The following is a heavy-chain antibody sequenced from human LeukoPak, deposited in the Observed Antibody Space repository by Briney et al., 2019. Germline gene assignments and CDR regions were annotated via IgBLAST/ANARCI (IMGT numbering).Heavy chain of an antibody. CDR3: ARGGPYCSSTSCQSGDFDY. Sequence: SETLSLTCAVYGGSFSGYYWSWIRQPPGKGLEWIGEINHSGSTNYNPSLKSRATISVDTSKNQFSLKLSSVTAADTAVYYCARGGPYCSSTSCQSGDFDYWGQGTLVTVSS. D-gene: IGHD2-2*01. CDR2: INHSGST. J-gene: IGHJ4*02. CDR1: GGSFSGYY. V-gene: IGHV4-34*01.